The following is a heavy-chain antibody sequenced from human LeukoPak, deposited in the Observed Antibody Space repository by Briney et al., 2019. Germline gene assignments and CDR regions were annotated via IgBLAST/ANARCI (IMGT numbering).Heavy chain of an antibody. J-gene: IGHJ3*02. D-gene: IGHD3-10*01. CDR1: GGYMRSQY. Sequence: SETLSLTCTVSGGYMRSQYWSWIRQLPGKRLECIGYIHYRGSTGYNPPLKSRVTISIDTSKNQFSLNLRSVTAADTAVYKCARSDEYGSGSDWTTPFDAFDIWGQGTMVTVSS. CDR3: ARSDEYGSGSDWTTPFDAFDI. V-gene: IGHV4-59*11. CDR2: IHYRGST.